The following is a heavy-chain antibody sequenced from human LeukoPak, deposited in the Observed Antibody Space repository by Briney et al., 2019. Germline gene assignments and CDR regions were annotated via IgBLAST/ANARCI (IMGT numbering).Heavy chain of an antibody. CDR3: ARTMYYYDSSGYIFDY. CDR1: GGSISSYY. J-gene: IGHJ4*02. CDR2: IYSSGST. Sequence: SETLSLTCTVSGGSISSYYWSWIRQPPGQGLEWIGFIYSSGSTTYNPSLKSRVAISVDTSKNQFSLGLSFVTAADTAVYYCARTMYYYDSSGYIFDYWGQGTLVTVSS. V-gene: IGHV4-4*09. D-gene: IGHD3-22*01.